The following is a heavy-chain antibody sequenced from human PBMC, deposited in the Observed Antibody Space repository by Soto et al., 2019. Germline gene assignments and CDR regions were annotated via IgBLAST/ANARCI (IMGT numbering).Heavy chain of an antibody. Sequence: QMQLQASGPGLVKPSETLSLTCYVSGASVSNGYWSWIRQPPGKGLEWIGFMYFGGSFNYNPSLTSRATISVETSKNQFSMKLTSVTASDTAVYYCAGSYYDSTGFAVDPWGQGTLVTVSS. CDR1: GASVSNGY. J-gene: IGHJ5*02. V-gene: IGHV4-59*02. D-gene: IGHD3-22*01. CDR2: MYFGGSF. CDR3: AGSYYDSTGFAVDP.